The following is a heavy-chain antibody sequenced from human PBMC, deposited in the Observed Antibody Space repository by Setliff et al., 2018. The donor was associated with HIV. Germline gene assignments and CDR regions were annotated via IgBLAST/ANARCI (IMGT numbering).Heavy chain of an antibody. CDR2: IYPGDSDA. D-gene: IGHD2-2*02. J-gene: IGHJ3*02. CDR1: GYSFTNSW. V-gene: IGHV5-51*01. CDR3: ARRETPAGCGTSNCYIYAFDI. Sequence: GESLKISCKGSGYSFTNSWIGWVRQMPGKGLEWMGIIYPGDSDAKYNPSFQGQVTISADKSISTAYLQWSNLKASDTAMYYCARRETPAGCGTSNCYIYAFDIWGQGTMVTVSS.